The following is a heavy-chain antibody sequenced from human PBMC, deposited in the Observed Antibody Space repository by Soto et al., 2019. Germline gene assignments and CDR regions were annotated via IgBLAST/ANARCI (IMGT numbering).Heavy chain of an antibody. D-gene: IGHD6-19*01. V-gene: IGHV1-3*01. CDR3: ARGVAGHLHWFDP. J-gene: IGHJ5*02. CDR2: INAGNGNT. Sequence: QVQLVQSGAEVKKPGASVKVSCKASGYTFTSYAMHWVRQAPGQRREWMGWINAGNGNTKYSQKFQGRVTITRDTSASTAYMELSSLRSEDTAVYYCARGVAGHLHWFDPWGQGTLVTVSS. CDR1: GYTFTSYA.